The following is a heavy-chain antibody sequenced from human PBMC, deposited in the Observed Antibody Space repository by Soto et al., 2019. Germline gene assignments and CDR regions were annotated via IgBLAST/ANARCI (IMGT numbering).Heavy chain of an antibody. V-gene: IGHV5-51*01. CDR3: ARPPLPGYSIHFNS. J-gene: IGHJ4*02. CDR2: VYPRDSDT. Sequence: GESLKISCKASGYIFIDYWIGWVRQMPGKGLEWMGIVYPRDSDTRYSPSFQGQVTISADRSTGTTFLQWRSLKASDTALYYCARPPLPGYSIHFNSWGQGTLVTVSS. CDR1: GYIFIDYW. D-gene: IGHD2-15*01.